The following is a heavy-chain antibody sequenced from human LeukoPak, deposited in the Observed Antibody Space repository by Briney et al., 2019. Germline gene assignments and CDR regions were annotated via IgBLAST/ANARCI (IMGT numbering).Heavy chain of an antibody. CDR2: ISGSGGGT. V-gene: IGHV3-23*01. J-gene: IGHJ4*02. Sequence: PGGSLRLSCAASGFTFSNYAMTWVRQAPGKGLEWVSGISGSGGGTYYADSVKGRFTISRDKSKNTLYLQMNSLRAEDTAVYYCAKHAVGYCTNGICYERGYYFDYWGQGTLVTVSS. D-gene: IGHD2-8*01. CDR1: GFTFSNYA. CDR3: AKHAVGYCTNGICYERGYYFDY.